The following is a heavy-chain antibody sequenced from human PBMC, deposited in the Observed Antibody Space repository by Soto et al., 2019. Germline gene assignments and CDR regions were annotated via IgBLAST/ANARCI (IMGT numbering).Heavy chain of an antibody. CDR3: ARGLKYYYDSSGYLNY. CDR1: GFTVSSNY. CDR2: IYSGGST. V-gene: IGHV3-53*01. D-gene: IGHD3-22*01. J-gene: IGHJ4*02. Sequence: GGSLRLSCAASGFTVSSNYMSWVRQAPGKGLEWVSVIYSGGSTYYADSVKGRFTISRDNAKNTLYLQMDSLRADDTAVYYCARGLKYYYDSSGYLNYWGQGALVTVSS.